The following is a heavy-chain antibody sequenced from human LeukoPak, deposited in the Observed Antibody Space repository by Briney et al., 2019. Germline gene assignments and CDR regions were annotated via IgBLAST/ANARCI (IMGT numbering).Heavy chain of an antibody. CDR2: ISGSGSST. J-gene: IGHJ4*02. V-gene: IGHV3-23*01. CDR3: AKDRYRWELET. Sequence: GVSLTLSCSASGFTFSNAWMPWVRQAPGKGLDGVSVISGSGSSTYYADSVKGRFTISRDNSRDTLYLKMNSLRAADTAVYYCAKDRYRWELETWGQGTLVTVSS. D-gene: IGHD1-26*01. CDR1: GFTFSNAW.